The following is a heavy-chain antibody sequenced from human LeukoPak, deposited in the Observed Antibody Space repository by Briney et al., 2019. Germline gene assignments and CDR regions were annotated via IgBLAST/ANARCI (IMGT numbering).Heavy chain of an antibody. CDR2: IYHSGNT. Sequence: SETLSLTCAVSGYSITSGYYWGWNRQPPGKGLKWIGSIYHSGNTYYTPSLKSRVTISVDTSKNQFSLKLNSVTAADTAVYYCARHARTSEDFDYWGQGTLVTVSS. J-gene: IGHJ4*02. V-gene: IGHV4-38-2*01. CDR3: ARHARTSEDFDY. CDR1: GYSITSGYY. D-gene: IGHD1-14*01.